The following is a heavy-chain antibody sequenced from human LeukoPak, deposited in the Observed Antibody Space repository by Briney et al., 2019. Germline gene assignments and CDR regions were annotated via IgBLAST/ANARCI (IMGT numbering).Heavy chain of an antibody. CDR3: STVGPSGSHYPLDS. CDR2: IKSNTDGGTA. V-gene: IGHV3-15*01. D-gene: IGHD3-10*01. Sequence: PGGSLRLSCAASGFTVSSNYMSWVRQAPGKGLEWVGRIKSNTDGGTADHGTPVKGRFIISRDDSKTTLYLQMNSLKIEDTAVYYCSTVGPSGSHYPLDSWGQGTLVTVSS. J-gene: IGHJ4*02. CDR1: GFTVSSNY.